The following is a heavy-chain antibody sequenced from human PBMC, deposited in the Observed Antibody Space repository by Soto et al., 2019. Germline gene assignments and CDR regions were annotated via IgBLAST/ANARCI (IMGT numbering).Heavy chain of an antibody. CDR1: GGSISSGGYY. J-gene: IGHJ5*02. V-gene: IGHV4-31*03. D-gene: IGHD6-19*01. Sequence: PSETLSLTCTVSGGSISSGGYYWSWIRQHPGKGLEWIGYIYYSGSTYYNPSLKSRVTISVDTSKNQFSLKLSTATASDTAVYYCARDTHSSGWNSWGQGTLVTVSS. CDR3: ARDTHSSGWNS. CDR2: IYYSGST.